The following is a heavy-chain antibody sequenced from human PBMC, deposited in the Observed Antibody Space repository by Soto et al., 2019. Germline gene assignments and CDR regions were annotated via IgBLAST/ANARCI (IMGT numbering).Heavy chain of an antibody. CDR2: INHSGSP. CDR1: GSLPVGSLSTYF. J-gene: IGHJ6*02. CDR3: ARARFSQWSQDYYGLDV. D-gene: IGHD3-3*01. Sequence: SETLSLTCGLSGSLPVGSLSTYFWTWIRQPPGKGLEWIGEINHSGSPNYSPSLRGRVTISLDTSKKQLSLNLSSVTAADTAVYFCARARFSQWSQDYYGLDVWGQGTTVTVSS. V-gene: IGHV4-34*01.